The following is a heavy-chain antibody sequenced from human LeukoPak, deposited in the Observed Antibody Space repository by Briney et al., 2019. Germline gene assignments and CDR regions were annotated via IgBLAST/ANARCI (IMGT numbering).Heavy chain of an antibody. J-gene: IGHJ6*03. CDR1: GFTFSSYG. V-gene: IGHV3-33*06. Sequence: HPGGSLRLSCAASGFTFSSYGMHWVRQAPGKGLEWVAVIWYDGSNKYYADSVKGRFTISRDNSKNTLYLQMNSLRAEDTAVYYCAKDGCSSTSCYPDYYYYYMDVWGKGTTVTVSS. D-gene: IGHD2-2*01. CDR3: AKDGCSSTSCYPDYYYYYMDV. CDR2: IWYDGSNK.